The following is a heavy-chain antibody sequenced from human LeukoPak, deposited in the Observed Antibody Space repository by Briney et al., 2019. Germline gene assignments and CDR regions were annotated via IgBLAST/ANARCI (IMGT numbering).Heavy chain of an antibody. D-gene: IGHD2-21*01. J-gene: IGHJ4*02. CDR2: IFYSGST. V-gene: IGHV4-39*01. CDR3: VRQANGYSLR. Sequence: PSETLSLTCTISGGSISSSSYYWGWIRQPPGKGLEWIGSIFYSGSTYYNPSLKSRVTISVDTSKNQFSLRLSSVTAADTAVYYCVRQANGYSLRWGQGILVTVSS. CDR1: GGSISSSSYY.